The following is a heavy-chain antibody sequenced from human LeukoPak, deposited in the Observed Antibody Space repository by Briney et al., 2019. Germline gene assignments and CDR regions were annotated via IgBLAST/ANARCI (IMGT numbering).Heavy chain of an antibody. J-gene: IGHJ2*01. CDR3: ARVYYSNSYDYWYFDL. Sequence: SETLSLTCTVSGYSISSGYYWSWIRQPPGKGLEWIGYIFYSGSTNYNPSLKSRVTISVDTSKNLFSLKLSSVTAADTAVYYCARVYYSNSYDYWYFDLWGRGTLVTVSS. D-gene: IGHD6-13*01. V-gene: IGHV4-61*01. CDR2: IFYSGST. CDR1: GYSISSGYY.